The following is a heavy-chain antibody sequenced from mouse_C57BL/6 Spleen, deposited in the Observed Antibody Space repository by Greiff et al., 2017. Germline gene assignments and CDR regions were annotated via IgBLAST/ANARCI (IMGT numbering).Heavy chain of an antibody. CDR2: IDPSDSET. CDR3: ARTDWENWYFDV. CDR1: GYTFTSYW. J-gene: IGHJ1*03. V-gene: IGHV1-52*01. Sequence: QVQLQQPGAELVRPGSSVKLSCKASGYTFTSYWMHWVKQRPIQGLEWIGNIDPSDSETHYNQKFKDKATLTVDKSSSPAYMQLSSLTSEDSAVYYCARTDWENWYFDVWGTGTTVTVSS. D-gene: IGHD4-1*01.